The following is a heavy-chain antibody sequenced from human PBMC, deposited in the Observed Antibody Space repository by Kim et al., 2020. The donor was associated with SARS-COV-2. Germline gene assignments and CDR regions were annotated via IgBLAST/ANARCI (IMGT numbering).Heavy chain of an antibody. CDR3: AREVNGAFDI. J-gene: IGHJ3*02. CDR2: ISYDGSNK. CDR1: GFTFSSYA. Sequence: GGSLRLSCAASGFTFSSYAMHWVRQAPGKGLEWVAVISYDGSNKYYADSVKGRFTISRDNSKNTLYLQMNSLRAEDTAVYYCAREVNGAFDIWGQGTMVTVSS. V-gene: IGHV3-30-3*01.